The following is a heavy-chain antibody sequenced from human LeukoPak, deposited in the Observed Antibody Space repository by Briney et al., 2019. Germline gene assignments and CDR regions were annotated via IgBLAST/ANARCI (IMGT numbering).Heavy chain of an antibody. CDR3: AGTFVLLWFGADAPGWFDP. J-gene: IGHJ5*02. D-gene: IGHD3-10*01. Sequence: SETLSLTCTVSGGSISSSSYYWGWIRQPPGKGLEWIGSMYSSGSTYYNPSLKSRVTISVDTSKNQFSLKLSSVTAADTAVYYCAGTFVLLWFGADAPGWFDPWGQGTLVTVSS. CDR1: GGSISSSSYY. V-gene: IGHV4-39*07. CDR2: MYSSGST.